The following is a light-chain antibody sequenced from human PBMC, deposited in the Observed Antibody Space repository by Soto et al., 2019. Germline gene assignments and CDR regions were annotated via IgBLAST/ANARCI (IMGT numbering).Light chain of an antibody. CDR3: SSYSISTAYL. J-gene: IGLJ1*01. Sequence: QSVLTQPASVSGSPGQSITISCTGTSSDVGGYDYVSWYQLHPGKAPKLMVFEVSNRPSGVSYRFSGSKSGNTASLTISGLQAEYEADYFCSSYSISTAYLFGXGTKVTVL. CDR2: EVS. V-gene: IGLV2-14*01. CDR1: SSDVGGYDY.